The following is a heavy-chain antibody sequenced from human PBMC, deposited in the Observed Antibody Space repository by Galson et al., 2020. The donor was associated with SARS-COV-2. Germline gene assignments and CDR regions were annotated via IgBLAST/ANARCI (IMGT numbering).Heavy chain of an antibody. V-gene: IGHV1-18*01. CDR2: IRAYNGNT. CDR1: GYTFTSYG. Sequence: ASVTVSCKASGYTFTSYGISWVRQAPGQGLEWMGWIRAYNGNTNYAQKLQGRVTMTTDTSTSTAYMELRSLSSDDTAVYYGARAGSVTGRPYYFDYWGQGTLVTVCS. J-gene: IGHJ4*02. D-gene: IGHD3-9*01. CDR3: ARAGSVTGRPYYFDY.